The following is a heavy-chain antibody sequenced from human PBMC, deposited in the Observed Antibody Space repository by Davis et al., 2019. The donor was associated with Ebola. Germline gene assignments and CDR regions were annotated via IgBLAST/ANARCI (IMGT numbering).Heavy chain of an antibody. V-gene: IGHV4-59*01. Sequence: MPSETLSLTCTVSGGSISSYYWSWIRQPPGKGLEWIGYIYYSGSTNYNPSLKSRVTISVDTSKNQFFLKLSSVTAADTAVYYCARESGSDAFDIWGQGTMVTVSS. CDR3: ARESGSDAFDI. D-gene: IGHD3-3*01. CDR2: IYYSGST. J-gene: IGHJ3*02. CDR1: GGSISSYY.